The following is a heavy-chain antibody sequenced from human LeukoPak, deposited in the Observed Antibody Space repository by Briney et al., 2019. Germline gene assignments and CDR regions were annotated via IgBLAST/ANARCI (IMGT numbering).Heavy chain of an antibody. J-gene: IGHJ6*03. CDR1: GFTFSNYD. Sequence: GGSLRLSCAASGFTFSNYDMHWVRQASGKGLEWVGHIRSEANTYATTYAASLKGRSTISRDDSKNTAYLQMNSLKTEDTAVYYCTRQLGELLSGTLYYYYLDVWGKGTTVTVSS. D-gene: IGHD3-10*01. V-gene: IGHV3-73*01. CDR2: IRSEANTYAT. CDR3: TRQLGELLSGTLYYYYLDV.